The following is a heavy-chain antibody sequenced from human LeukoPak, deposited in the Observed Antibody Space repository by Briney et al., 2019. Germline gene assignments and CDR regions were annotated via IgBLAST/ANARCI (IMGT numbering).Heavy chain of an antibody. D-gene: IGHD2-21*01. CDR3: ARRPGGDYYYYGMDV. Sequence: GGSLRLSCAASGFTVSSNYMSWVRQAPGKGLEWVSVIYSGGSTYYADSVKGRFTISRDNSKNTLYLQMNSLRAEDTAVYYCARRPGGDYYYYGMDVWGQGITVTVSS. V-gene: IGHV3-66*01. CDR2: IYSGGST. J-gene: IGHJ6*02. CDR1: GFTVSSNY.